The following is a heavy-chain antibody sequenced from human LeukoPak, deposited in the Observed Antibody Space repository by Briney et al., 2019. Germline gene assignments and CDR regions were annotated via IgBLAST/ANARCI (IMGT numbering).Heavy chain of an antibody. D-gene: IGHD3-10*01. V-gene: IGHV1-2*02. J-gene: IGHJ4*02. Sequence: GASVKVSCKASGYTFTGCYMHWVRQAPGQGLEWMGWINPNNGGANYAQKFQGRVTMTRDTSLSTAYMELSRLRSDDTAVYYCARDLTYGSGSYEPLFYFDYWGQGTLVTVSS. CDR3: ARDLTYGSGSYEPLFYFDY. CDR1: GYTFTGCY. CDR2: INPNNGGA.